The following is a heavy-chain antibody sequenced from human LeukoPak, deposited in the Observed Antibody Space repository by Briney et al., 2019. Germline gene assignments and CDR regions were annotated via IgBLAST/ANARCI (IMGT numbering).Heavy chain of an antibody. V-gene: IGHV4-39*02. CDR1: GDSISSSNCY. Sequence: NSSETLSLTCTVSGDSISSSNCYWGWIRQPPGKGLEWIGSIYCSGGTYYNASLKRRVTISVDTSKNQFSLKLSSVTAADTAVYDCARDDQHYNRQFDYWGQGTLVTVSS. D-gene: IGHD3-22*01. J-gene: IGHJ4*02. CDR2: IYCSGGT. CDR3: ARDDQHYNRQFDY.